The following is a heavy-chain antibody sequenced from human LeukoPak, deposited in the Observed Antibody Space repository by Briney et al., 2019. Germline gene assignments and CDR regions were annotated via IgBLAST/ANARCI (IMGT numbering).Heavy chain of an antibody. CDR3: AAYGEYSSSLDY. D-gene: IGHD6-6*01. J-gene: IGHJ4*02. V-gene: IGHV3-21*01. CDR1: GFTFSTYS. CDR2: ISTSSSYI. Sequence: GGSLRLSCAASGFTFSTYSMNWVRQAPGKGLEWVSFISTSSSYIYYADSVKGRFTISRDNSKNSLYLQMNSLRAEDTAVYYCAAYGEYSSSLDYWGQGTLVTVSS.